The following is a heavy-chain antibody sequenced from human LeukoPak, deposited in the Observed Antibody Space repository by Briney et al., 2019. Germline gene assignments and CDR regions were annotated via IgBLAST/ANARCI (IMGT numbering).Heavy chain of an antibody. CDR3: AVWEPHGFVASDI. CDR2: INPSGGST. J-gene: IGHJ3*02. D-gene: IGHD1-26*01. CDR1: GYTFTSYY. Sequence: GASVKVSCKASGYTFTSYYMHWVRQAPGQGLEWMGIINPSGGSTSYAQKFQGRVTMTRDTSTSTVYMELSRLRSDDTAVYYCAVWEPHGFVASDIWGQGTMVTVSS. V-gene: IGHV1-46*01.